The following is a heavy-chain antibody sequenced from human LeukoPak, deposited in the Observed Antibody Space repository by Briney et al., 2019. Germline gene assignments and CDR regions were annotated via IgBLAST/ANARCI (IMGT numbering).Heavy chain of an antibody. CDR1: GGSISSYY. J-gene: IGHJ4*02. Sequence: SETLSLTCTVSGGSISSYYWSWIRQPAGKGLEWIGRIYTSGSTNYNPSLKSRVTMSVDTSKNQFSLKLSSVTAADTAVYYCARDLSRNRVNYLFDYWGQGTLVTVSS. CDR2: IYTSGST. CDR3: ARDLSRNRVNYLFDY. D-gene: IGHD2/OR15-2a*01. V-gene: IGHV4-4*07.